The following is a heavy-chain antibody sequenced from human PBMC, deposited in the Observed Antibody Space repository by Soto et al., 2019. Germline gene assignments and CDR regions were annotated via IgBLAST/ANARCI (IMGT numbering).Heavy chain of an antibody. CDR1: GGSFSDYY. CDR3: ARGRALYSNYDS. J-gene: IGHJ5*01. CDR2: INHSGST. V-gene: IGHV4-34*09. D-gene: IGHD4-4*01. Sequence: SETLPLTWAIFGGSFSDYYWSLLRQPPGKGLEWIGEINHSGSTNYNPSLKSRVTISLDTSKSQFSLKLSSMTAADTAVYYCARGRALYSNYDSWGQGTLVTVSS.